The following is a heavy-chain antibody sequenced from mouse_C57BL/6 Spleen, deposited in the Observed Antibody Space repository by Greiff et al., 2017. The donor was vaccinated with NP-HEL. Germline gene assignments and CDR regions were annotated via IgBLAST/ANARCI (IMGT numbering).Heavy chain of an antibody. Sequence: EVQRVESGGGLVQPKGSLKLSCAASGFSFNTYAMNWVRQAPGKGLEWVARIRSKSNNYATYYADSVKDRFTISRDDSESMLYLQMNNLKTEDTAMYYCVRKNGGELGRDAMDYWGQGTSVTVSS. CDR3: VRKNGGELGRDAMDY. D-gene: IGHD4-1*01. V-gene: IGHV10-1*01. J-gene: IGHJ4*01. CDR1: GFSFNTYA. CDR2: IRSKSNNYAT.